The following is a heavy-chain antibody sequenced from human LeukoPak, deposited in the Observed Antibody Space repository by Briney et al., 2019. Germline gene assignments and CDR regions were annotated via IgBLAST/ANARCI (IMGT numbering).Heavy chain of an antibody. CDR3: AKEHAGTGPYYFDY. J-gene: IGHJ4*02. Sequence: GGSLRLSCAASGFTFSSYAMSWVRQAPGKGLEWVSSISGSSGTYYADSVKGRFTISRDNSKDTLFLQMNNLRAEDTAIYYCAKEHAGTGPYYFDYWGQGTLVTVSS. CDR2: ISGSSGT. V-gene: IGHV3-23*01. D-gene: IGHD1-1*01. CDR1: GFTFSSYA.